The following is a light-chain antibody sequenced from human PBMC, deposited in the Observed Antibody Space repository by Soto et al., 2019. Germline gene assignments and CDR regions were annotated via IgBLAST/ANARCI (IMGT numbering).Light chain of an antibody. Sequence: DIVMTQSPATLSVSPGERATLSCRASQNISSNLVWYQQTPGQAPRFLIYGASTRATGIPGRFSGSGSGTEFTLTISSLQSEDFALYYCQQRTNWPPLTFGGGTKVEIK. CDR3: QQRTNWPPLT. J-gene: IGKJ4*01. CDR1: QNISSN. V-gene: IGKV3-15*01. CDR2: GAS.